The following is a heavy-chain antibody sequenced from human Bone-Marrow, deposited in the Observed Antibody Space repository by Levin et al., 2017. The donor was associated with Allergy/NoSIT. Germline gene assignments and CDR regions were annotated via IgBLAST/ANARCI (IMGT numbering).Heavy chain of an antibody. V-gene: IGHV3-23*01. J-gene: IGHJ4*02. CDR2: ISGSGDST. CDR3: AKDRDFYGSGSLEN. CDR1: GFTFSNYA. Sequence: LGESLKISCAASGFTFSNYAMSWVRQAPGKGLEWVSGISGSGDSTYDGDSVKGRFTISRDNSKNTLYLQMNSLRAEDTAVYYCAKDRDFYGSGSLENWGQGTLVTVSS. D-gene: IGHD3-10*01.